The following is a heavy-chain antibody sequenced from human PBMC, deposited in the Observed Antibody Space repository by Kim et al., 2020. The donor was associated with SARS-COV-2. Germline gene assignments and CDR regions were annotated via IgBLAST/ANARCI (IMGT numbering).Heavy chain of an antibody. CDR1: GYTFTGYY. J-gene: IGHJ5*02. D-gene: IGHD3-10*01. Sequence: ASVKVSCKASGYTFTGYYMHWVRQAPGQGLEWMGRINPNSGGTNYAQKFQGRVTMTRDTSISTAYMELSRLRSDDTAVYYCARAVVRGSTNWFDPWGQGTLVTVSS. V-gene: IGHV1-2*06. CDR2: INPNSGGT. CDR3: ARAVVRGSTNWFDP.